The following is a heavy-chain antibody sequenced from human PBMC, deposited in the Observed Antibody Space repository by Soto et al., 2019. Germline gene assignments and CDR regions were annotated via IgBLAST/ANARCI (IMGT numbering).Heavy chain of an antibody. CDR3: ATRAPIDGDPY. D-gene: IGHD4-17*01. Sequence: QVQLQESGPGLVKPSETLSLTCDVSGDSISSPTWWTWVRQPPGKGLEWIGEVYHSGSSNYNSSLKGRVTISVDKWKNQFSLRLSAVTAADMAVYYCATRAPIDGDPYWGQGTLVTVSS. V-gene: IGHV4-4*02. CDR1: GDSISSPTW. J-gene: IGHJ4*02. CDR2: VYHSGSS.